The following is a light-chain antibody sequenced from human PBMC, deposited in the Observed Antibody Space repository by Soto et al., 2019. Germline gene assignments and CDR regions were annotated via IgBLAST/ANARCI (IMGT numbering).Light chain of an antibody. CDR1: QSVYSN. Sequence: EIVMTQSPVTLSVSPGEGVTLSCRASQSVYSNLAWYQQKPGQAPILLIYDASARATDIPAKFSGSGSGTGFTRTVSRLQSEDVAVYYCQQYNYWPLSFGGGTKVEIK. J-gene: IGKJ4*01. V-gene: IGKV3-15*01. CDR3: QQYNYWPLS. CDR2: DAS.